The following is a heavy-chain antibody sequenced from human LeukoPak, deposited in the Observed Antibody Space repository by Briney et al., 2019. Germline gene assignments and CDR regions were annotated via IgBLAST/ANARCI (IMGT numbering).Heavy chain of an antibody. V-gene: IGHV1-18*01. CDR2: SSAYNGNT. CDR1: GYTFTSYG. CDR3: ARDPSYGDYEGGWFDP. J-gene: IGHJ5*02. Sequence: ASVKVSCKASGYTFTSYGISWVRQAPGQGLEGMGWSSAYNGNTNYAQKLQGRVTMTTDTSTSTAYMELRSLRSDDAAVYYCARDPSYGDYEGGWFDPWGQGTLVTVSS. D-gene: IGHD4-17*01.